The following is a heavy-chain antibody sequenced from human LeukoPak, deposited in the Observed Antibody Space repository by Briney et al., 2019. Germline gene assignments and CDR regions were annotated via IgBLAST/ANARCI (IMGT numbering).Heavy chain of an antibody. CDR1: GFTFSGYS. CDR2: ISSSTSYI. Sequence: GGSLRLSCAASGFTFSGYSMNWVHQAPGKGLEWVPSISSSTSYIFYADSVKGRFTISRDNAKNSLYLQMNGLRAEDTAVYYCAREYGSGSLDYWGQGTLVTVSS. J-gene: IGHJ4*02. V-gene: IGHV3-21*01. CDR3: AREYGSGSLDY. D-gene: IGHD3-10*01.